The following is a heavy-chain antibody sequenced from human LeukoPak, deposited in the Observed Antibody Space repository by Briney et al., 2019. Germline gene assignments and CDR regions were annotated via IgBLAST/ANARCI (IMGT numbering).Heavy chain of an antibody. CDR2: IYYSGST. CDR1: GVSISSGDYS. V-gene: IGHV4-30-4*01. J-gene: IGHJ3*02. D-gene: IGHD1-26*01. Sequence: SETLSLTCTVSGVSISSGDYSWSWIRQPPGKGLEWVGYIYYSGSTYYNPSLKSRVTISVNTSKKQFSLKLSSVTAADTAVYWCARGQLGDAFDIWGQGTMVTVSS. CDR3: ARGQLGDAFDI.